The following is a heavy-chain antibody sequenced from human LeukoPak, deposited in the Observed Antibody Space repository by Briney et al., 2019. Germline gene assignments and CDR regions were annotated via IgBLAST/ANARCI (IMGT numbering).Heavy chain of an antibody. CDR1: GYTFTSYG. J-gene: IGHJ4*02. D-gene: IGHD3-10*01. V-gene: IGHV1-18*01. CDR3: ARAQRTGFGESSDY. Sequence: ASVNVSCKASGYTFTSYGISWVRQALGQGLEWMGWITAYNGNTHFAQKLQGRVTMTTDTSTSTAYMELRSLTSDDAAVYYCARAQRTGFGESSDYWGQGTLVTVSA. CDR2: ITAYNGNT.